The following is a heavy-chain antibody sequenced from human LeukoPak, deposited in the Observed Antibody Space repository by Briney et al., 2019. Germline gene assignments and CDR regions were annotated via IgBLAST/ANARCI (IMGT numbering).Heavy chain of an antibody. CDR1: EISFSGYW. CDR3: ARAKDSQIYFDY. D-gene: IGHD2-15*01. Sequence: GGSLTLSCAASEISFSGYWMHWVRQGPGKGLVWVSRIHSDGSRTNYADSVKGRFTISRDNAKNMLYLQMNSLRAEDTAVYYCARAKDSQIYFDYWGQGTLVTVSS. J-gene: IGHJ4*02. CDR2: IHSDGSRT. V-gene: IGHV3-74*01.